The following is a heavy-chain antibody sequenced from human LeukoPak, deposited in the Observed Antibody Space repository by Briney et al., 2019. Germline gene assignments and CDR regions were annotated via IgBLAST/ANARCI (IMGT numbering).Heavy chain of an antibody. CDR2: IRYDGSNK. J-gene: IGHJ4*02. Sequence: GGSLRLSCAASGFTFSSYGMHWVRQAPGKGLEWVAFIRYDGSNKYYADSVKGRFTISRDNSKNMLYLQMSSLRAEDAAMYYCTREAIATGYAYDWGQGPLVTVFS. CDR1: GFTFSSYG. CDR3: TREAIATGYAYD. D-gene: IGHD3-16*01. V-gene: IGHV3-30*02.